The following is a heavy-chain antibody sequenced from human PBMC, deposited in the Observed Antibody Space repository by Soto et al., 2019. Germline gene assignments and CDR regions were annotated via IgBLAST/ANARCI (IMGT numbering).Heavy chain of an antibody. V-gene: IGHV1-24*01. D-gene: IGHD3-10*01. CDR2: FDPEDGET. J-gene: IGHJ5*02. CDR1: GYTLTELS. CDR3: ATVVTMVRGVIITSWFDP. Sequence: ASVEVSCKVSGYTLTELSMHWVLQAPGEGLEWMGGFDPEDGETIYAQKFQGRVTMTEDTSTDTAYMELSSLRSEDTAVYYCATVVTMVRGVIITSWFDPWGQGTLVTVSS.